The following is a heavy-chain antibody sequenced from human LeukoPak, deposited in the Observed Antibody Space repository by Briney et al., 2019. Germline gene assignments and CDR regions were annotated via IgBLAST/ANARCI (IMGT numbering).Heavy chain of an antibody. CDR3: ARGRGEHQLLDGDGFDI. J-gene: IGHJ3*02. D-gene: IGHD2-2*01. V-gene: IGHV3-13*01. Sequence: GGSLRLSCAASGFTFSSYDMHWVRQATGKGLEWVSVVGTAGDTYYPGSVKGRFTISRENAKNSLYLQMNSLRAGDTAVYYCARGRGEHQLLDGDGFDIWGQGTMVTVSS. CDR2: VGTAGDT. CDR1: GFTFSSYD.